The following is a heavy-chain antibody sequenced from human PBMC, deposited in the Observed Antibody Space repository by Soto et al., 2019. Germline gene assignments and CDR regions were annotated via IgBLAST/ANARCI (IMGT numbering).Heavy chain of an antibody. Sequence: ASVKVSCKASGYTFTSYGISWVRQAPGQGLEWMGWISAYNGNTNYAQKLQGRVTMTTDTSTSTAYMELRSLRSDDTAVYYCATGHGYSYSWNWFDPWGQGTLVTVSS. D-gene: IGHD5-18*01. J-gene: IGHJ5*02. V-gene: IGHV1-18*01. CDR2: ISAYNGNT. CDR3: ATGHGYSYSWNWFDP. CDR1: GYTFTSYG.